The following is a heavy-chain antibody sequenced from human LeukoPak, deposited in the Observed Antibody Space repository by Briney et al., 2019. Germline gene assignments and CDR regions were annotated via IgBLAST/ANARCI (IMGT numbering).Heavy chain of an antibody. V-gene: IGHV6-1*01. CDR3: ARQYSSGWIYYYGLDV. J-gene: IGHJ6*04. CDR2: TYYRSKWYN. CDR1: GDSVSSNSAA. D-gene: IGHD6-25*01. Sequence: SQTLSLTCAISGDSVSSNSAAWNWIRQSPSRGLEWLGRTYYRSKWYNDYAVSVKSRITINPDTSKNQVSLQLKSVTPEDTAVYYCARQYSSGWIYYYGLDVWGNGTTVTVSS.